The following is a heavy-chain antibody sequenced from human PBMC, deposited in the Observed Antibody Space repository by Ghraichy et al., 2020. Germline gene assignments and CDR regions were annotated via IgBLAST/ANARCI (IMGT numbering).Heavy chain of an antibody. D-gene: IGHD1-26*01. Sequence: GGSLRLSCAASGFTFSSYAMSWVRQAPGKGLEWVSGISGSGGSTYYADSVNGRFTISRDNSKNTLYLQMNSLRGEDTAVYYCASDQWDLPRGIDYWGQGTLVTVSS. CDR2: ISGSGGST. J-gene: IGHJ4*02. V-gene: IGHV3-23*01. CDR3: ASDQWDLPRGIDY. CDR1: GFTFSSYA.